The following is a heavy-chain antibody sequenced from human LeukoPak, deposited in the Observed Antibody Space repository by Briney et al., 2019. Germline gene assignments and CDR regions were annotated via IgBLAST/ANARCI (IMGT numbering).Heavy chain of an antibody. CDR2: IYTSGST. CDR3: ARDLEEAFDI. V-gene: IGHV4-61*02. J-gene: IGHJ3*02. Sequence: TLSLTCTVSGGSISSGSYYWSWIRQPAGKGLEWIGRIYTSGSTNYNPSLKSRVTISVDTSKNQFSLKLSSVTAADTAVYYCARDLEEAFDIWGQGTMVTVSS. D-gene: IGHD1-1*01. CDR1: GGSISSGSYY.